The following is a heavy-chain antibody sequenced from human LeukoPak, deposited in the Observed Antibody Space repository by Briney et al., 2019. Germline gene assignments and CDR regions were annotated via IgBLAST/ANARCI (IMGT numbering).Heavy chain of an antibody. J-gene: IGHJ5*02. V-gene: IGHV1-69*05. Sequence: SVKVSCKASGGTFSSYAISWVRQAPGQGLEWMGGIIPIFGTANYAQKFQGRVTITTDESTSTAYMELSSLRSDDTAMYFCARWRLSGDALTTYHYKTVIDNYFDPWGQGTLVTVSS. D-gene: IGHD3-16*02. CDR2: IIPIFGTA. CDR1: GGTFSSYA. CDR3: ARWRLSGDALTTYHYKTVIDNYFDP.